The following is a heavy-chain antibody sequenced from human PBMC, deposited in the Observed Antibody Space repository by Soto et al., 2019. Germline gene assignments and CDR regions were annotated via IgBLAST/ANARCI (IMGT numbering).Heavy chain of an antibody. CDR1: GGSISSYY. D-gene: IGHD3-10*01. CDR3: ANYGSGSCQRFDP. CDR2: IYYSGST. Sequence: SETLSLTCTVSGGSISSYYWSWIRQPPGKGLEWIGYIYYSGSTNYNPSLKSRVTISVDTSKNQFSLKLSSVTAADTAVYYCANYGSGSCQRFDPWGQGTLVTVSS. V-gene: IGHV4-59*01. J-gene: IGHJ5*02.